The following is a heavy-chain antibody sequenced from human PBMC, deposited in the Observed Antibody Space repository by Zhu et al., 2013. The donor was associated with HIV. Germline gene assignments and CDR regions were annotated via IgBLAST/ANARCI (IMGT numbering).Heavy chain of an antibody. CDR2: ISAYNGHT. J-gene: IGHJ4*02. V-gene: IGHV1-18*01. CDR1: GYAFINYG. Sequence: QVHLVQSGAEVKKPGASVKVSCKASGYAFINYGVSWVRQGPGQGLEWMGWISAYNGHTNYSQRLQDRVTLTTDTYTRTAYMELRRLRYDDTAVYFCARDDVSFDYWGQGTLVTVSS. CDR3: ARDDVSFDY.